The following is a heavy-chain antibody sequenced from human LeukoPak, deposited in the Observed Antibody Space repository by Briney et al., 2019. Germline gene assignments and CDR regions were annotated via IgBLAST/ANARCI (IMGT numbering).Heavy chain of an antibody. CDR2: IIPIFGTA. V-gene: IGHV1-69*13. J-gene: IGHJ4*02. Sequence: SVKVSCKASGGTFTSYAISWVRQAPGQGLEWMGGIIPIFGTANYAQKFQGRVTITADESTSTAYMELSSLRSEDTAVYYCARGPHIAVALFDYWGQGTLVTVSS. CDR3: ARGPHIAVALFDY. D-gene: IGHD6-19*01. CDR1: GGTFTSYA.